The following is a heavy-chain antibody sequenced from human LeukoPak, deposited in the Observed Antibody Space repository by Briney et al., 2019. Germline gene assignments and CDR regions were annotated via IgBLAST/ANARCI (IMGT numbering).Heavy chain of an antibody. CDR2: IRGSSGRT. V-gene: IGHV3-23*01. D-gene: IGHD6-13*01. J-gene: IGHJ4*02. CDR3: AKEGRSSWYFHEVDY. CDR1: GFTFSSYA. Sequence: GGSLRLSCAASGFTFSSYAMSWVRQAPGKGLEWVSDIRGSSGRTYYADSVKGRFTISRDNSKNALFLQMNSLRTEDTAVYYCAKEGRSSWYFHEVDYWGQGTLVTVSS.